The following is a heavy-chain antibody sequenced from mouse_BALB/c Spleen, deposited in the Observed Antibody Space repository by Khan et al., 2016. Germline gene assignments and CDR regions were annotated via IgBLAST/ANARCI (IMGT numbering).Heavy chain of an antibody. V-gene: IGHV14-4*02. CDR1: GFNIKDYY. J-gene: IGHJ4*01. CDR2: IDPENGDT. CDR3: NACDYNAMDY. Sequence: VQLQQSGAELVRSGASVKLSCTASGFNIKDYYMHWVKQRPEQGLEWIGWIDPENGDTEYAPKFQGKATMTADTSSNTADMQLSSRTSEDTAFYYCNACDYNAMDYWGQGTSVTVSS.